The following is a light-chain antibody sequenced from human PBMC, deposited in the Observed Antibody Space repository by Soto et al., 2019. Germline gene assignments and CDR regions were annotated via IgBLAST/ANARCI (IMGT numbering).Light chain of an antibody. CDR1: QNISNY. Sequence: LVLTQSPATLSLSPGKRATLSCRASQNISNYLIWYQQKPGQAHRLLIYDVSNRAAGIPARFSGSGSGTDFTLTISSLEPEDCAVYYCQQRSNWPITFGQGTRLEIK. CDR3: QQRSNWPIT. CDR2: DVS. J-gene: IGKJ5*01. V-gene: IGKV3-11*01.